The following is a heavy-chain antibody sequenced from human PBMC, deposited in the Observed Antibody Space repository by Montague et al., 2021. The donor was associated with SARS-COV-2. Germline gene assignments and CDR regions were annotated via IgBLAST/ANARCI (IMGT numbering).Heavy chain of an antibody. D-gene: IGHD3-22*01. V-gene: IGHV4-34*01. CDR1: GGSFIGYY. J-gene: IGHJ4*02. CDR2: INHSGST. Sequence: SETLSLTCAVYGGSFIGYYWSWIRQPPGKGLEWIGDINHSGSTNYNPSLKSRVSISVDTSKNQFSLKLRSVTAADTAAYYCASAIVDVTMIIVVMTGVEHYFDFWGQGTLVTVSS. CDR3: ASAIVDVTMIIVVMTGVEHYFDF.